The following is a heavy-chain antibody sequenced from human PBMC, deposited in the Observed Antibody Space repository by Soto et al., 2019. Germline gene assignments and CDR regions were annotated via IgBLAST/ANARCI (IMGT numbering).Heavy chain of an antibody. CDR1: GGSISNYY. J-gene: IGHJ3*02. D-gene: IGHD6-13*01. CDR2: IYYSGST. Sequence: SETLSLICTVSGGSISNYYWSWIRQPPGKGLEWIGYIYYSGSTNYNPSLKSRVTISVDTSKSQFSLKLSSVTAADTAVYYCARVKRSEAAGAFDIWGQGTMVTVSS. CDR3: ARVKRSEAAGAFDI. V-gene: IGHV4-59*01.